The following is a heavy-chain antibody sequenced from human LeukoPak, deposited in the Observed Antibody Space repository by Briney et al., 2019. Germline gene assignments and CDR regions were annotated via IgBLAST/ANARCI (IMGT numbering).Heavy chain of an antibody. CDR3: ARITRVNYYDSSGYYYSHFDAFDI. CDR1: GYSFTSYW. CDR2: IYPGDSDT. Sequence: GESLKISCKGSGYSFTSYWIGWVRQMPGKGLEWMGIIYPGDSDTIYSPSFQGQVTISADKSISTAYLQWSSLKASDTAMYYCARITRVNYYDSSGYYYSHFDAFDIWGQGTMVTVSS. J-gene: IGHJ3*02. D-gene: IGHD3-22*01. V-gene: IGHV5-51*03.